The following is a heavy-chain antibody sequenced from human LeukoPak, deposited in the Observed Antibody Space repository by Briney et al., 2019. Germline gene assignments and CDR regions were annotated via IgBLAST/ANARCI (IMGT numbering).Heavy chain of an antibody. CDR2: INPNSGGT. V-gene: IGHV1-2*02. Sequence: SSVKVSCKASGYTFTGYYMHWVRQAPGQGLEWMGWINPNSGGTNYAQKFQGRVTMTRDTSISTAYMELSRLRSDDTAVYYCARPLLWWPQVGYFDYWGQGTLVTVSS. D-gene: IGHD4/OR15-4a*01. CDR3: ARPLLWWPQVGYFDY. J-gene: IGHJ4*02. CDR1: GYTFTGYY.